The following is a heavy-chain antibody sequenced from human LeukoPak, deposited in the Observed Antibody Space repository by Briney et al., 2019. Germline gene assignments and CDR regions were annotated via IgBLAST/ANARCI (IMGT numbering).Heavy chain of an antibody. CDR3: ARDTVAATQNPYYYYYGMDV. CDR2: INTNTGNP. Sequence: ASVKVSCKASGYSFTSYAMNWVRQAPGQGLECMGWINTNTGNPTYAQGFTGRFVFSLDTSVSTAYLQISSLKAEDTAVYYCARDTVAATQNPYYYYYGMDVWGQGTKVTVS. J-gene: IGHJ6*02. CDR1: GYSFTSYA. V-gene: IGHV7-4-1*02. D-gene: IGHD4-23*01.